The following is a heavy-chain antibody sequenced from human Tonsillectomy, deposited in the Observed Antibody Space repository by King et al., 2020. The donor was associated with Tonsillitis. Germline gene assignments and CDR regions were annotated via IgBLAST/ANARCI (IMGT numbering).Heavy chain of an antibody. CDR1: GFTLSTFW. V-gene: IGHV3-7*03. J-gene: IGHJ2*01. D-gene: IGHD1-14*01. CDR2: IKQDGSET. Sequence: EVQLVESGGGLVQPGGSLRLSCAASGFTLSTFWMKWARQAPGKGLEWVATIKQDGSETHYADSVNGRFTISRDNAENSLFLQMNSLGVEDTAVYYCVRGAGWYFDLWGRGALVTVSS. CDR3: VRGAGWYFDL.